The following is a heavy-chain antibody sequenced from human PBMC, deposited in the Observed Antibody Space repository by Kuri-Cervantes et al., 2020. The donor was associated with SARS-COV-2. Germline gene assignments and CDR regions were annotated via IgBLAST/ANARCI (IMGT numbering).Heavy chain of an antibody. CDR3: AREVVVPAAGFDP. CDR2: ISSSGSTI. V-gene: IGHV3-11*04. D-gene: IGHD2-2*01. CDR1: GFTFSDYY. J-gene: IGHJ5*02. Sequence: GESLKISCAASGFTFSDYYMSWIRQAPGKGLEWVSYISSSGSTIYYADSVKGRFTISRDNAKNSLYLQMNSLRAEDTAVYYCAREVVVPAAGFDPWGQGTLVTVSS.